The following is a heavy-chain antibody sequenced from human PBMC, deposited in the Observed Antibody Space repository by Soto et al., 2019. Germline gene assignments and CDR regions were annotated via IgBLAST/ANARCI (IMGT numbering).Heavy chain of an antibody. CDR2: IYYTGTT. V-gene: IGHV4-31*03. CDR1: GGSISSGGHY. Sequence: QVQLQESGPGLVKPSQALSLICTVSGGSISSGGHYWSWIRQHPGKGLEWIGYIYYTGTTYYNPSLRSRLTISVDSSRNQFSLRLSPVTAADTAVYYCAREDETSNYFDYWGQGTLVTVSS. D-gene: IGHD2-2*01. J-gene: IGHJ4*02. CDR3: AREDETSNYFDY.